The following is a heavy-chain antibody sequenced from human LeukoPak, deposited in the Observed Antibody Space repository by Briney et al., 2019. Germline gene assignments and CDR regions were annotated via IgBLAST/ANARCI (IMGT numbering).Heavy chain of an antibody. CDR3: AVAETFNWFDP. CDR2: IYYSGST. D-gene: IGHD1-14*01. CDR1: GGSISSYY. V-gene: IGHV4-59*01. J-gene: IGHJ5*02. Sequence: SETLSLTCTVSGGSISSYYWSWIRQPPGKGLEWIGYIYYSGSTNYNPSLKSRVTISVDTHKNQFSLKLSSVTAADTAVYYCAVAETFNWFDPWGQGTLVTVSS.